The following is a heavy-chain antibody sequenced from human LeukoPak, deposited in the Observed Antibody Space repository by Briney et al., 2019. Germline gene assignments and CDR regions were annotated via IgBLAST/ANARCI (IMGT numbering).Heavy chain of an antibody. CDR3: AKDAPPNSSGENDY. CDR1: GFTFSSYG. Sequence: GGSLRLSCAASGFTFSSYGMHWVRQAPGKGLEWVAVISYDGSNKYYADSVKGRFTISRDNSKNTLYLQMNSLRAEDTAVYYCAKDAPPNSSGENDYWGQGTLVTVSS. J-gene: IGHJ4*02. D-gene: IGHD6-19*01. V-gene: IGHV3-30*18. CDR2: ISYDGSNK.